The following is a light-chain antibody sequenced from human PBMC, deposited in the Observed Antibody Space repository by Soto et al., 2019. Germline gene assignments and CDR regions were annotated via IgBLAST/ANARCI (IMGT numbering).Light chain of an antibody. V-gene: IGKV1-5*01. CDR2: DAS. CDR1: QSISSW. CDR3: QQYNSYSRT. Sequence: DIQITQSPSTLSASVGDRVTITCLSSQSISSWLAWYQQKPGKAPKVLIYDASSLEYGVPSRFSGSGSGTEFTLTIRSLQPDDFATYYCQQYNSYSRTFGQGTKVDI. J-gene: IGKJ1*01.